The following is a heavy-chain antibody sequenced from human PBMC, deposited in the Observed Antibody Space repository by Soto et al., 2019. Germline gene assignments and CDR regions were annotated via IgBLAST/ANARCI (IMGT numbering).Heavy chain of an antibody. J-gene: IGHJ1*01. CDR3: VRDLSSFHY. Sequence: EVQLLESGGGLVQPGGSLRLSCAASGFTFSSYAMSWVRQAPEKGLDWVSSISASGSTKYPDSVRGRFTISRDNSENTLYLQMNSLRAEDTAIYYCVRDLSSFHYWGQGTLVTVSS. CDR2: ISASGST. V-gene: IGHV3-23*01. CDR1: GFTFSSYA.